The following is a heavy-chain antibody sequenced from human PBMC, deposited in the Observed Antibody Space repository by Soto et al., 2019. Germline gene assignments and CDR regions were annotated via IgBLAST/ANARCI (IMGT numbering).Heavy chain of an antibody. V-gene: IGHV1-8*02. Sequence: GASVKVSCKASGYTFTGYYMHWVRQAPGQGFEWMGWMNPNSGNTGYAQKFQGRVTMTRNTSISTAYMELSSLRSEDTAVYYCARGRAAEGWFDPWGQGTPVTVS. D-gene: IGHD6-13*01. CDR1: GYTFTGYY. J-gene: IGHJ5*02. CDR3: ARGRAAEGWFDP. CDR2: MNPNSGNT.